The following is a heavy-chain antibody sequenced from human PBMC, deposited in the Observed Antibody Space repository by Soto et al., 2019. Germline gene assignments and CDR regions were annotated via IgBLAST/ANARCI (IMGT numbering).Heavy chain of an antibody. Sequence: EVQLVESGRGLVQPGGSLRLSCAASGFTVSTNYMSWVRQAPGKGLEWVSVIYIDGDTYYADSVKGRFTVSRDNSKNTLYLNMSSLRAEDTAVYYCAGGGGVAAAGILGYWGQGTLVTVSS. CDR2: IYIDGDT. CDR1: GFTVSTNY. J-gene: IGHJ4*02. CDR3: AGGGGVAAAGILGY. D-gene: IGHD6-13*01. V-gene: IGHV3-66*01.